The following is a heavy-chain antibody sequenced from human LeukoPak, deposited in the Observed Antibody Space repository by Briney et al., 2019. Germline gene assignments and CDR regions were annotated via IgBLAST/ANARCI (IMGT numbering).Heavy chain of an antibody. CDR2: INAYNGNT. V-gene: IGHV1-18*01. D-gene: IGHD3-9*01. J-gene: IGHJ6*02. CDR3: ARGDYDILTGHYYYGMDV. Sequence: ASVKVSCKASGYTFTSYGISWVRQAPGQGLEWMGWINAYNGNTNYAQKLQGRVTMTTDTSTSTAYMELRSLRSDDTAVYYCARGDYDILTGHYYYGMDVWGQGTTVTVSS. CDR1: GYTFTSYG.